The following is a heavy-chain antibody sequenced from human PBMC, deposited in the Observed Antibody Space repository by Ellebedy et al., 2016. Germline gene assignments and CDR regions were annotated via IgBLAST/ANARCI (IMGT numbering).Heavy chain of an antibody. CDR3: AKEEPDDFWSGYDDPDY. D-gene: IGHD3-3*01. J-gene: IGHJ4*02. Sequence: GESLKISXAASGFTVSSNYMSWVRQAPGKGLEWVSVIYSGGSTYYADSVKGRFTISRDNSKNSLYLQMNSLRAEDTAVYYCAKEEPDDFWSGYDDPDYWGQGTLVTVSS. CDR2: IYSGGST. CDR1: GFTVSSNY. V-gene: IGHV3-53*01.